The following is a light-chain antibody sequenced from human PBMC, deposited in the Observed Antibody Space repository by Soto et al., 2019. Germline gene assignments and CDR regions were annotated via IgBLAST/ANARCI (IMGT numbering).Light chain of an antibody. V-gene: IGLV6-57*01. CDR2: EDN. J-gene: IGLJ3*02. Sequence: NFMLTQPHSVSESPGKTVTISCTRSSGSIASNYVQWYQQRPGSSPTTVIYEDNQRPSGVPDRFSGSIDSSSNSASLTISXXXXXXXADXYCQSFDSSDQVFGGGTKL. CDR1: SGSIASNY. CDR3: QSFDSSDQV.